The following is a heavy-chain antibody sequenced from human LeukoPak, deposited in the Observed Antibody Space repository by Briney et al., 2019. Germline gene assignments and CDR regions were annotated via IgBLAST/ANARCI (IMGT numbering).Heavy chain of an antibody. Sequence: PSETLSLTCTVSGGSISTYYWSWIRQPPGKGLEWIGYIYYSGSTIYNPSFESRVTISVDASKNQFSLQLNSVTAADTALYYCARVTRAYNYGSDYWGQGTLVTVSS. CDR1: GGSISTYY. CDR3: ARVTRAYNYGSDY. CDR2: IYYSGST. D-gene: IGHD5-18*01. J-gene: IGHJ4*02. V-gene: IGHV4-59*01.